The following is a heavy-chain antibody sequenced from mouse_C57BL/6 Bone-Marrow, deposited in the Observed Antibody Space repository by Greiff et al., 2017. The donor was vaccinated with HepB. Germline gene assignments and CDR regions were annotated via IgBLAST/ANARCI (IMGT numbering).Heavy chain of an antibody. CDR1: GYTFTGYW. CDR2: ILPGSGST. D-gene: IGHD1-1*01. V-gene: IGHV1-9*01. J-gene: IGHJ1*03. Sequence: VKLMESGAELMKPGASVKLSCKATGYTFTGYWIEWVKQRPGHGLEWIGEILPGSGSTNYNEKFKGKATFTADTSSNTAYMQLSSLTTEDSAIYYCARRAYYYGSSYGYFDVWGTGTTVTVSS. CDR3: ARRAYYYGSSYGYFDV.